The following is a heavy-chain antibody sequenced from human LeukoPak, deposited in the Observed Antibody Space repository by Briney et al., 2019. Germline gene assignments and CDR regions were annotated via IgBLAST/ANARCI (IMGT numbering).Heavy chain of an antibody. V-gene: IGHV3-53*01. Sequence: GGSLRLSCTASGSTITNNYLSWVRQAPGKGLDWVSLIYSGGSTYYADSVKGRFTISRDDSKNTLYLQMNSLRAEDTAVYFCARDVSLWGQGTMVTVSS. CDR2: IYSGGST. CDR1: GSTITNNY. CDR3: ARDVSL. J-gene: IGHJ3*01.